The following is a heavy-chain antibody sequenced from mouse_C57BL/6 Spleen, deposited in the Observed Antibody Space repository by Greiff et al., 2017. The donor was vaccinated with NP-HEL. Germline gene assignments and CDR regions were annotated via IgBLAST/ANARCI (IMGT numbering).Heavy chain of an antibody. CDR2: IYPGGGYT. J-gene: IGHJ3*01. D-gene: IGHD1-1*01. V-gene: IGHV1-63*01. CDR3: ARDYGSSRGFAY. Sequence: QVQLQQSGAELVRPGTSVKMSCKASGYTFTNYWIGWAKQRPGHGLEWIGDIYPGGGYTNYNEKLQGKATLTADKSSSPAYMQISSLSSEDSAVYYCARDYGSSRGFAYWGQGTLVTVSA. CDR1: GYTFTNYW.